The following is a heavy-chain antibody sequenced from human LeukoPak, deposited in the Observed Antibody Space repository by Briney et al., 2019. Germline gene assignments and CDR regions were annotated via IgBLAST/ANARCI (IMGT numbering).Heavy chain of an antibody. J-gene: IGHJ4*02. Sequence: SETLSLTCTVSGGSISNYYWSWIRQPPGKGLEWIGYIYYSGSTNYNPSLKSRVTISVDTSKNQFSLKLSSVTAADTAVYYCARVSLNVWGSYRFDYWGQGTLVTVSS. CDR3: ARVSLNVWGSYRFDY. CDR1: GGSISNYY. D-gene: IGHD3-16*02. CDR2: IYYSGST. V-gene: IGHV4-59*01.